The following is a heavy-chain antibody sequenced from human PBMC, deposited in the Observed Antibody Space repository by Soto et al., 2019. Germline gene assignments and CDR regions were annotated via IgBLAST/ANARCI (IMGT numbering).Heavy chain of an antibody. Sequence: GGSLRLSCAASGFTFSSYWMSWVRQAPGKGLEWVANIKQDGSEKYYVDSVKGRFTISRDNAKNSLYLQMNSLRAEDTAVYYCARGCLYHDYVSAGDYWGQGTLVTV. V-gene: IGHV3-7*03. CDR1: GFTFSSYW. CDR3: ARGCLYHDYVSAGDY. CDR2: IKQDGSEK. J-gene: IGHJ4*02. D-gene: IGHD3-16*01.